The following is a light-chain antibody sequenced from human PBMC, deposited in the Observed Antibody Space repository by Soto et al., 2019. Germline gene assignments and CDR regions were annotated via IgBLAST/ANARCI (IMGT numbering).Light chain of an antibody. CDR2: RNN. V-gene: IGLV1-47*01. CDR3: AAWDDSLSGEV. J-gene: IGLJ3*02. Sequence: QSVLSQPPSASGTPGQMVTISCSGSSSNIESNYVYWYQQLPGTAPKLLIYRNNQRPSGVPDRFSGSKSGTSASLAISGLRSEDEADYYCAAWDDSLSGEVFGGGTQLTVL. CDR1: SSNIESNY.